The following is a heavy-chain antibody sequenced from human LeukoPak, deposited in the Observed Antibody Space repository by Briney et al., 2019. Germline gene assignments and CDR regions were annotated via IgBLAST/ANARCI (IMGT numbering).Heavy chain of an antibody. CDR1: GFTLSSYS. V-gene: IGHV3-21*01. J-gene: IGHJ1*01. D-gene: IGHD6-19*01. CDR2: FRGSGRDI. Sequence: PGGSLRLSCEVSGFTLSSYSMTWVRQAPGKGLEWVSSFRGSGRDIIYGDSVRGRFTIARDDAKNSLYLQMNSLRAEDTAVYYCARGPGIAVAPLQHWGQGTLVTVSS. CDR3: ARGPGIAVAPLQH.